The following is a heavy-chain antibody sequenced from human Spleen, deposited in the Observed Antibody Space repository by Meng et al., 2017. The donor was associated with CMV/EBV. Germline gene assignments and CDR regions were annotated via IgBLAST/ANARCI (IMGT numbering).Heavy chain of an antibody. D-gene: IGHD6-13*01. V-gene: IGHV4-59*01. J-gene: IGHJ3*02. CDR2: IYYSGIT. Sequence: SETLSLTCAVYGGSFSGYYWSWVRQPPGKGLEWIGYIYYSGITNYNPSLKSRVTISVDTSKNQFSLKLSSVTAADTAVYYCARDRPYSSTWYAFDIWGQGTMVTVSS. CDR1: GGSFSGYY. CDR3: ARDRPYSSTWYAFDI.